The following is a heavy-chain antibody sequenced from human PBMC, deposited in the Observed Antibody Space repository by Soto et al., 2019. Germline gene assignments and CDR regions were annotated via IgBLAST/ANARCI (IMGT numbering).Heavy chain of an antibody. CDR2: ISGSGIST. CDR1: GVSFSSQA. D-gene: IGHD1-20*01. CDR3: AKDIIGSSY. Sequence: GGSMRVSCVAGGVSFSSQAMSWARKAPGKGLEWVSAISGSGISTYYADSVKGRFTISRDNSKNTLYLQMNSLRAEVTAVYYCAKDIIGSSYWGQGTMVTVSS. V-gene: IGHV3-23*01. J-gene: IGHJ4*02.